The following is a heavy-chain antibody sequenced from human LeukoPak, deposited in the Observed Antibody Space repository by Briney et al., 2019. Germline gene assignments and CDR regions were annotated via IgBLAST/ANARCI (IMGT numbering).Heavy chain of an antibody. Sequence: GASVKVSCKASGYTFTGYYMHWVRQAPGQGLEWMGRINPNSGGTNYAQKFQGRVTMTRDTSISTAYMELSRLRSEDTAVYYCAGSTVTRLAEYFQHWGQGTLVTVSS. CDR2: INPNSGGT. CDR3: AGSTVTRLAEYFQH. V-gene: IGHV1-2*06. CDR1: GYTFTGYY. J-gene: IGHJ1*01. D-gene: IGHD4-17*01.